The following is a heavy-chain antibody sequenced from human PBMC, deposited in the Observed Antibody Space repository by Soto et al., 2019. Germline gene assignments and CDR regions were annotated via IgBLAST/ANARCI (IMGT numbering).Heavy chain of an antibody. Sequence: ASVKVSCKASGYTFTSYDINWVRQATGQGLEWMGWMNPNSGNTGYAQRFQGRVTMTRNTSISTAYMELSSLRSEDTAVYYCARVLYCSSTSCYFEMDDAFDIWGQGTMVTVSS. J-gene: IGHJ3*02. CDR2: MNPNSGNT. D-gene: IGHD2-2*01. CDR1: GYTFTSYD. V-gene: IGHV1-8*01. CDR3: ARVLYCSSTSCYFEMDDAFDI.